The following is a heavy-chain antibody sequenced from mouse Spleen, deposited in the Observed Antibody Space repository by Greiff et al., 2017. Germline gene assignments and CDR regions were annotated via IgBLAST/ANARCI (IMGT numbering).Heavy chain of an antibody. D-gene: IGHD3-3*01. CDR1: GYSFTSYW. CDR3: ARGDPYYFDY. J-gene: IGHJ2*01. CDR2: IDPSDSET. Sequence: QVQLKESGPQLVRPGASVKISCKASGYSFTSYWMHWVKQRPGQGLEWIGMIDPSDSETRLNQKFKDKATLTVDKSSSTAYMQLSSPTSEDSAVYYCARGDPYYFDYWGQGTTLTVSS. V-gene: IGHV1S126*01.